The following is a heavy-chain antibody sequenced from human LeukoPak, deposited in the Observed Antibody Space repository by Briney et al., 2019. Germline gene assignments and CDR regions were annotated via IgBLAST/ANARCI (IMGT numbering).Heavy chain of an antibody. CDR2: ISSSGTYT. D-gene: IGHD1-26*01. V-gene: IGHV3-11*03. CDR3: ASIEGATEPY. CDR1: GFSFNTYW. Sequence: GGSLRLSCAASGFSFNTYWMTWVRQAPGKGLEWVSYISSSGTYTNYADSVKGRFTLSRDNVKNSLYLQMNSLRAEDTAVYYCASIEGATEPYWGQGTLVTVSS. J-gene: IGHJ4*02.